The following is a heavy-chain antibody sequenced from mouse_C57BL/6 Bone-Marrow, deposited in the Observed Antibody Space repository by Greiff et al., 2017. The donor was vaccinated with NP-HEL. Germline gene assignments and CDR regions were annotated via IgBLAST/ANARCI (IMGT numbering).Heavy chain of an antibody. V-gene: IGHV1-82*01. CDR1: GYAFSSSW. CDR3: ARRDYYGSSWYFDV. J-gene: IGHJ1*03. CDR2: IYPGDGDT. Sequence: QVQLQQSGPELVKPGASVKISCKASGYAFSSSWMNWVKQRPGKCLEWIGRIYPGDGDTNYNGKFKGKATLTADKSSSTAYMQLSSLTSEDSAVYFCARRDYYGSSWYFDVWGTGTTVTVSS. D-gene: IGHD1-1*01.